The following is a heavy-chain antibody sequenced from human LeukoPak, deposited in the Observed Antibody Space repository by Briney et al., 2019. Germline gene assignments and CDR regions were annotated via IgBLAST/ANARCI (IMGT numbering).Heavy chain of an antibody. CDR3: ARPGYYGAGIFDY. CDR2: INPADSDT. CDR1: GYNFANFW. D-gene: IGHD3-10*01. J-gene: IGHJ4*02. Sequence: GEPLKISCKGSGYNFANFWIAWVRQMPGKGPEYMGIINPADSDTRYNPSFQGQVTISADKSISTAYLQWSSLKASDSAIYYRARPGYYGAGIFDYWGQGTQVTVSS. V-gene: IGHV5-51*01.